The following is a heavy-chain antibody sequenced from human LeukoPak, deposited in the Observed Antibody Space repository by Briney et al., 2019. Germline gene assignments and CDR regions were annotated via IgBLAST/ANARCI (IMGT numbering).Heavy chain of an antibody. J-gene: IGHJ4*02. Sequence: GGSLRLSCAASGFTVSTNSMTWVRQAPGKGLEWVSLIYSGGNTYYADSMKGRFTISRDNSKNTLYLQMNSLRAEDTAVYYCANYGMVRGAAFGNWGQGTLVTVSS. D-gene: IGHD3-10*01. CDR3: ANYGMVRGAAFGN. V-gene: IGHV3-53*01. CDR2: IYSGGNT. CDR1: GFTVSTNS.